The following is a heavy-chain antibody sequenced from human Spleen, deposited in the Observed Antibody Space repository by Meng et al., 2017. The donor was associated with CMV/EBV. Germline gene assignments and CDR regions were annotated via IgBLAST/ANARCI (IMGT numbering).Heavy chain of an antibody. CDR1: GGSIRSGDYY. Sequence: LRLSCTVSGGSIRSGDYYWSWIRQPPGKGLEWIGYIYYSGTTYYNPSLKSRVTISVDTSKNQFSLKLTSVTAADTAVYYCARVKYYEFWSGYYPLLDASDIWGQGRRVTVSS. V-gene: IGHV4-30-4*08. J-gene: IGHJ3*02. CDR2: IYYSGTT. D-gene: IGHD3-3*01. CDR3: ARVKYYEFWSGYYPLLDASDI.